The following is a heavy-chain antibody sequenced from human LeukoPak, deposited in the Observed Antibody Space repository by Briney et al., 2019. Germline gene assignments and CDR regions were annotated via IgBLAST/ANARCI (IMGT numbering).Heavy chain of an antibody. CDR3: AKDSVRYYYYYMDV. Sequence: GGSLRLSCAASGFTFSSYGMHWVRQAPGKGLEWVAFIRYDGSNKYYADSVKGRFTISRDNSKNTLYLQMNSLRAEDTAVYYCAKDSVRYYYYYMDVWGKGTTVTVSS. J-gene: IGHJ6*03. CDR1: GFTFSSYG. D-gene: IGHD1-1*01. V-gene: IGHV3-30*02. CDR2: IRYDGSNK.